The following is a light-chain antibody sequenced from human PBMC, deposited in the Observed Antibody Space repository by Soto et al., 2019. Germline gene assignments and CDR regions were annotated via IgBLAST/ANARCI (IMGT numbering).Light chain of an antibody. CDR2: GAS. Sequence: EVVLAQSPGTLALSRGERATLSCRASQSVSSSYLAWYQHRPGQAPRLLIFGASSRATGIPDRFSGTGSGTDFTLTISRLEPEDFAVYYCQQYGNPPWTFGQGTKVDIK. J-gene: IGKJ1*01. CDR1: QSVSSSY. CDR3: QQYGNPPWT. V-gene: IGKV3-20*01.